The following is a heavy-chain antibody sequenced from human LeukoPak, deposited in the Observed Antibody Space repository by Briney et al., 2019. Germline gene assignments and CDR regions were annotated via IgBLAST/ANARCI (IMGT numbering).Heavy chain of an antibody. Sequence: GGSLRLSCAASGFTFSSYSMNWVRQAPGKGLEWVPSISSSSSYIYYADSVKGRFTISRDNSKNTLYLQMNSLRAEDTAVYYCAKDLASYYCDSSGYYYYGMDVWGQGTTVTVSS. J-gene: IGHJ6*02. D-gene: IGHD3-22*01. V-gene: IGHV3-21*01. CDR2: ISSSSSYI. CDR1: GFTFSSYS. CDR3: AKDLASYYCDSSGYYYYGMDV.